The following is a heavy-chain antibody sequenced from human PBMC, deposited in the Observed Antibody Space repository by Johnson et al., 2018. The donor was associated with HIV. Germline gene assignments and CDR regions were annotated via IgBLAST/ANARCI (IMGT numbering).Heavy chain of an antibody. D-gene: IGHD6-13*01. CDR1: GFSVSNTY. CDR3: ASDGESQQLPLGDAFDV. CDR2: IYSGGST. Sequence: VQLVESGGGLVEPGGSLRLSCGASGFSVSNTYMNWVRQAPGKGLEWVSVIYSGGSTYYADSVRGRFTISRDNSKNALYLQMSSLRVEDTAMYYCASDGESQQLPLGDAFDVWGQGTMVTVSS. J-gene: IGHJ3*01. V-gene: IGHV3-66*01.